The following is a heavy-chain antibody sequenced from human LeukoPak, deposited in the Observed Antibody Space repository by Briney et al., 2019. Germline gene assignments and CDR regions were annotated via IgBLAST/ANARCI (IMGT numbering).Heavy chain of an antibody. CDR2: ISGDGGST. Sequence: GGSLRLSCAASGFTFEDDAMDWGRQAPGKGLEWVSLISGDGGSTYYADSVKGRFTISRDNSKNSLYLQMNSLRTEDTALYYCAKDNYDFLTGPFDYWGQGTLVTVSS. D-gene: IGHD3-9*01. J-gene: IGHJ4*02. CDR3: AKDNYDFLTGPFDY. CDR1: GFTFEDDA. V-gene: IGHV3-43*02.